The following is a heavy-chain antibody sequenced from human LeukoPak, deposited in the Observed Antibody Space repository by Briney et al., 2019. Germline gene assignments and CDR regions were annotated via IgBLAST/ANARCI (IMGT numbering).Heavy chain of an antibody. CDR2: ISSSGSTI. CDR3: ARDPSPAPDNAFDI. CDR1: GFTFSDYY. V-gene: IGHV3-11*01. Sequence: GGSLRLSCAASGFTFSDYYMSWIRQAPGKGLEWVSYISSSGSTIYYADSVKGRFTISRDNAKNSLYLQMNSLRAEDTALYHCARDPSPAPDNAFDIWGQGTMVTVSS. J-gene: IGHJ3*02. D-gene: IGHD2-2*01.